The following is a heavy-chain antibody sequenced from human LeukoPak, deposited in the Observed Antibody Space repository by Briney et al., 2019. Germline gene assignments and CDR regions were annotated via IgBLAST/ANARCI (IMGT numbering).Heavy chain of an antibody. CDR2: IYYSGST. Sequence: SEILSLTCTVSGGSISSSSYYWGWIRQPPGKGLEWIGRIYYSGSTYYNPSLKSRVTISVDTSKSQFSLKLSSVTAADTAVYYCARAPVPLWGHDAFDIWGQGTMVTVSS. V-gene: IGHV4-39*01. D-gene: IGHD7-27*01. CDR3: ARAPVPLWGHDAFDI. CDR1: GGSISSSSYY. J-gene: IGHJ3*02.